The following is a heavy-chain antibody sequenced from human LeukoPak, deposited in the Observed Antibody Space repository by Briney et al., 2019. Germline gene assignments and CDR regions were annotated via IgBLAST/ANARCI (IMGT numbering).Heavy chain of an antibody. V-gene: IGHV3-74*01. CDR1: GFTFSGYW. CDR3: ARVYGDYAAHYYYGMDV. Sequence: GGSLRLSCAASGFTFSGYWMHWVRQAPGKGLVWVSRIKSDGSSTTYADSVKGRFTISRDNAKNTLYLEMNSLRAEDTAVYYCARVYGDYAAHYYYGMDVWGQGTTVTVSS. J-gene: IGHJ6*02. CDR2: IKSDGSST. D-gene: IGHD4-17*01.